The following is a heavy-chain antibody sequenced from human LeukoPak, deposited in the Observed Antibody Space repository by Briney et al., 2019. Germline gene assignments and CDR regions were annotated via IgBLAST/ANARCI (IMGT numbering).Heavy chain of an antibody. CDR1: GGSISSGSYY. D-gene: IGHD7-27*01. CDR2: VYYSGST. CDR3: ASNTGTVFDY. J-gene: IGHJ4*02. Sequence: PSETLSLTCTVSGGSISSGSYYWSWIRQPAGKGLEWIGYVYYSGSTEYNPSLRSRVTISLEMSKHQFSLNLTSVTAADTAVYYCASNTGTVFDYWGQGALVTVSS. V-gene: IGHV4-61*10.